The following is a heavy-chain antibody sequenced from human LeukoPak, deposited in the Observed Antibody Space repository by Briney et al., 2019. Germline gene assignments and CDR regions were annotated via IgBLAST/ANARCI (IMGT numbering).Heavy chain of an antibody. CDR2: IGGSGGST. J-gene: IGHJ4*02. Sequence: GGSLRLSCAPSGFAFNNYAMRGAREAPGGGLECVSSIGGSGGSTYYADSVRGRFTMSRDNYKNTMYLQMNSLRAEDTAVYFCAKEGDSGGYYVMLCFFDYWGQGTLVTVSS. CDR3: AKEGDSGGYYVMLCFFDY. CDR1: GFAFNNYA. V-gene: IGHV3-23*01. D-gene: IGHD6-19*01.